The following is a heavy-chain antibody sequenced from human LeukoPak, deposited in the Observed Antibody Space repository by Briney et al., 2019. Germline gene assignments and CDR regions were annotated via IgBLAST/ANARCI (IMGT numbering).Heavy chain of an antibody. CDR3: ARQWHEYYYDSSGYYHAFDI. J-gene: IGHJ3*02. V-gene: IGHV5-10-1*01. CDR2: IDPSDSYT. Sequence: GESLKISCKGSGYSFTSYWISWVRQMPGKGLEWMGRIDPSDSYTSYSPSFQGHVTISADKSISTAYLQWSSLKASDTAMYYCARQWHEYYYDSSGYYHAFDIWGQGTMVTVSS. CDR1: GYSFTSYW. D-gene: IGHD3-22*01.